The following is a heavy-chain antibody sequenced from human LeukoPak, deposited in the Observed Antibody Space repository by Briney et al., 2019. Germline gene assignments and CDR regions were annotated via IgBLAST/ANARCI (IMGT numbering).Heavy chain of an antibody. D-gene: IGHD2-2*02. J-gene: IGHJ4*02. V-gene: IGHV3-21*01. CDR3: ARDWPFYCSSTSCHSGYYFDY. CDR1: GFTFSSYS. CDR2: ISSSSSYI. Sequence: PGGSLRLSCAASGFTFSSYSMNWVRQAPGKRQEWVSSISSSSSYIYYADSVKGRFTISRDNAKNSLYLQMNSLRAEDTAVYYCARDWPFYCSSTSCHSGYYFDYWGQGTLVTVSS.